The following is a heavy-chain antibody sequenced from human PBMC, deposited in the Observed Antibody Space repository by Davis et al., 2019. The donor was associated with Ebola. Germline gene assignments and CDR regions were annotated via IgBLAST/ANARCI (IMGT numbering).Heavy chain of an antibody. CDR2: ISGNGGST. J-gene: IGHJ4*02. CDR1: GFTFSSNA. D-gene: IGHD3-10*01. V-gene: IGHV3-23*01. Sequence: GESLKISCAASGFTFSSNAMSWVRQAPGKGLEWVSAISGNGGSTYYADSVKDRFTISRDNSKNTLYVQMNSLRAEDTAVYYCAIARNYYGSQPIDYWGQGILVTVSS. CDR3: AIARNYYGSQPIDY.